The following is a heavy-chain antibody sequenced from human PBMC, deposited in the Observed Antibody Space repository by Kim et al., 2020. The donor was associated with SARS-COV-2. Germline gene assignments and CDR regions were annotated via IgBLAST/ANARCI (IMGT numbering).Heavy chain of an antibody. V-gene: IGHV3-23*03. D-gene: IGHD3-10*01. Sequence: AGSGKGRFTISRDNSKNTLYLQMNSLRAEDTAVYYCAKTGSGSYFSYYFDYWGQGTLVTVSS. J-gene: IGHJ4*02. CDR3: AKTGSGSYFSYYFDY.